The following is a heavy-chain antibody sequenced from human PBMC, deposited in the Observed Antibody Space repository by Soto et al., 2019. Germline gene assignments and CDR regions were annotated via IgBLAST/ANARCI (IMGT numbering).Heavy chain of an antibody. CDR3: AKDSYGPFDY. J-gene: IGHJ4*02. CDR1: GCTFSSYA. V-gene: IGHV3-23*01. D-gene: IGHD5-18*01. CDR2: ISGSGGST. Sequence: GGSLRLCCAASGCTFSSYAMSWVRQAPGKGLEWVSAISGSGGSTYYADSVKGRFTISRDNSKNTLYLQMNSLGAEDTAVYYCAKDSYGPFDYWGQGTLVTVS.